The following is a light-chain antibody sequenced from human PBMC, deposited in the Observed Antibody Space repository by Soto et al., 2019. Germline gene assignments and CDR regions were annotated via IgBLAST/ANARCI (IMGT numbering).Light chain of an antibody. CDR1: QSISSY. Sequence: DIQMTQSPSSLSASVGDRVTITCRASQSISSYLHWYQQKPGKAPKLLIYAASSLQSGVPSRFSGSGSGTDFTLTISSLQPEDFATYYCQQSYGFGPGTKVDIK. V-gene: IGKV1-39*01. CDR2: AAS. J-gene: IGKJ3*01. CDR3: QQSYG.